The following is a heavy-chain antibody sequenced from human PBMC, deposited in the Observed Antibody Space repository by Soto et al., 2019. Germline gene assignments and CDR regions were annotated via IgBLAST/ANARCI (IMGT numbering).Heavy chain of an antibody. J-gene: IGHJ6*02. CDR3: ARRSVPRGYDDFFDV. CDR2: IYHNGNT. D-gene: IGHD5-12*01. CDR1: GGSISSGDNS. V-gene: IGHV4-30-2*01. Sequence: SETLALTCAVSGGSISSGDNSWSWIRQPPGKGLEWIGYIYHNGNTYYTPSLNSRATVSVDRSKNQFSLRLTSVTAADTAVYFCARRSVPRGYDDFFDVWCQGIPVT.